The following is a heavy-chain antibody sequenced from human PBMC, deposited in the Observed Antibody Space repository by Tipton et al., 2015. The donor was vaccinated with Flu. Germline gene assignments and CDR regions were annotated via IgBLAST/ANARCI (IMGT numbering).Heavy chain of an antibody. CDR1: GFTVSTNY. D-gene: IGHD2-8*02. CDR3: AKHCSGGLCYNSYAMDV. CDR2: IYDIGNT. V-gene: IGHV3-53*01. J-gene: IGHJ6*02. Sequence: QLVQSGGGLIQPGGSLRLSCAASGFTVSTNYMTWVRQAPGKGLDWVSIIYDIGNTYYADSVKGRFTISRDNSKNTLYLQMSSLSAEDTAVYYCAKHCSGGLCYNSYAMDVWGQGTSVTVSS.